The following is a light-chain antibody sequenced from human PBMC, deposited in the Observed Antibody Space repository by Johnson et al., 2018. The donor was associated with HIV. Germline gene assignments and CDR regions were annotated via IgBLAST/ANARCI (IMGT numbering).Light chain of an antibody. Sequence: QFVLTQPPSVSAAPGQKVTISCSGSSSNIGNNYVSWYQQLPGTAPKRLIDENNKRASGNPDRSAGSKSATSATLGITGLQTGAEADYYCGVWDATLSPHYVFGTGTTVIFL. CDR3: GVWDATLSPHYV. CDR2: ENN. V-gene: IGLV1-51*02. J-gene: IGLJ1*01. CDR1: SSNIGNNY.